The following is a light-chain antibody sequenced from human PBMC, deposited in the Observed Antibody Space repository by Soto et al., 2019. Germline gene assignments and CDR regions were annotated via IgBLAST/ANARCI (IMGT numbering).Light chain of an antibody. Sequence: DIQMTQSPSTLSASVGDRVTITCRASQSISSWLAWYQQKPGKAPKLLIYKASSLESGVPSRFSGSGSGTEFPLTISSLQPDDFAACYCQQYNSYPWTFGQGTKVEIK. CDR3: QQYNSYPWT. CDR2: KAS. J-gene: IGKJ1*01. CDR1: QSISSW. V-gene: IGKV1-5*03.